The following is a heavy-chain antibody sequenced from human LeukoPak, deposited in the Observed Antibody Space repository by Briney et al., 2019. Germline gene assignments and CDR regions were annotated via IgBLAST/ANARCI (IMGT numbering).Heavy chain of an antibody. CDR3: AKDLYYYGSGSYQDY. J-gene: IGHJ4*02. Sequence: GGSLRLSCAASGFTFTCYAVSWVRQAPGKGLEWVSSISGNGGSTYYADSVKGRFTISRDNSKNTLYLQLNSLRAEDTAVYYCAKDLYYYGSGSYQDYWGQGTLVTVSS. D-gene: IGHD3-10*01. CDR2: ISGNGGST. CDR1: GFTFTCYA. V-gene: IGHV3-23*01.